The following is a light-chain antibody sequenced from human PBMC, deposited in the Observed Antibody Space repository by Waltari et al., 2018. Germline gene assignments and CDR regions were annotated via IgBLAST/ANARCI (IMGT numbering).Light chain of an antibody. CDR3: SSYAGSVV. V-gene: IGLV2-23*02. J-gene: IGLJ3*02. CDR1: SSDIGSYNV. CDR2: GVN. Sequence: QSALTQPASVSGSRGQSITISCPGSSSDIGSYNVVSWYQHHPGKAPKLLIYGVNNRPSGVSNRFSGSKSGNMASLTISGLQAEDEADYYCSSYAGSVVFGGGTKLTVL.